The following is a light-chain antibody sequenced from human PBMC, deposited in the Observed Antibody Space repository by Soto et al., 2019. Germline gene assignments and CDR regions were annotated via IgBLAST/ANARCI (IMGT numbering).Light chain of an antibody. CDR1: QTISSW. CDR3: QHYNSYSDA. J-gene: IGKJ5*01. CDR2: KAS. Sequence: DIKMSQSPATLSGSVGDRVTITCRASQTISSWLAWYQQKPGKAPKLLIYKASTLKSGVPSRFSGSGSGTEFTLTISSLQPDDFATYYCQHYNSYSDAFGQGTRLEIK. V-gene: IGKV1-5*03.